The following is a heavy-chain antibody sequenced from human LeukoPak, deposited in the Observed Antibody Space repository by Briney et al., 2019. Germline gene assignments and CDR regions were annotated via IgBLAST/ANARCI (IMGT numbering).Heavy chain of an antibody. V-gene: IGHV3-15*01. CDR3: TTDYYGSGSYPDAFDI. CDR2: IKSKTDGGTP. D-gene: IGHD3-10*01. J-gene: IGHJ3*02. Sequence: GGSLRLSCAASGFTFSNAWMSWVRQAPGKGLEWVGRIKSKTDGGTPDYAAPVKGRFTISRDDSKNTPYLQMNSLKTEDTAVYYCTTDYYGSGSYPDAFDIWGRGTMVTVSS. CDR1: GFTFSNAW.